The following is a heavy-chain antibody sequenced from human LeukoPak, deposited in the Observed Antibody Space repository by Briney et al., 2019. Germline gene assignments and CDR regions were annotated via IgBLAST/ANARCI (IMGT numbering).Heavy chain of an antibody. V-gene: IGHV1-2*02. Sequence: GSVKVSCKASGYTFTGYYMHWVRQAPGQGLEWMGWINPNSGGTNYAQKFQGRVTMTRDTSISTAYMELSRLGSDDTAVYYCARVGSSGWYDDYYYGMDVWGQGTTVNVSS. J-gene: IGHJ6*02. CDR1: GYTFTGYY. D-gene: IGHD6-19*01. CDR2: INPNSGGT. CDR3: ARVGSSGWYDDYYYGMDV.